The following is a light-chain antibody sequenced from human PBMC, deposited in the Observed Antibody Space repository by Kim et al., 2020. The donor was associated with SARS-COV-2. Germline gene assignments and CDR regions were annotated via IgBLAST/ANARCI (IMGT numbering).Light chain of an antibody. CDR1: SSDVGGYNY. CDR3: SSYTSSSTLSYV. Sequence: ITNSCTGTSSDVGGYNYVSWYQQHPGKAPKLMIYDVSNRPSGVSNRFSGSKSGNTASLNISGLQAEDEADYYCSSYTSSSTLSYVFGTGTKVTVL. V-gene: IGLV2-14*03. CDR2: DVS. J-gene: IGLJ1*01.